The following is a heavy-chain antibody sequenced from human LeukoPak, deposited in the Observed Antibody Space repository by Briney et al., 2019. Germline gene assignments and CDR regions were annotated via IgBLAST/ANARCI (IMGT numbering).Heavy chain of an antibody. CDR2: IYYSGST. D-gene: IGHD1-26*01. V-gene: IGHV4-61*01. CDR1: GVSVSSGSYY. CDR3: AGVVGGSYSMDV. Sequence: SETLSLTCTVSGVSVSSGSYYWSWIRQPPGKGLEWIGYIYYSGSTKYNPSLKGRVTISIDTSKNQFSLKLSSVTAADTAMYYCAGVVGGSYSMDVWGQGTTVTVSS. J-gene: IGHJ6*03.